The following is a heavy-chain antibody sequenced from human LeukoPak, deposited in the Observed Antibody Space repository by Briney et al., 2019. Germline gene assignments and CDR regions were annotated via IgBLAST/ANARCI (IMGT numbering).Heavy chain of an antibody. CDR1: GGSFSDYF. V-gene: IGHV4-34*01. D-gene: IGHD2-2*01. CDR3: AIDVVVVPAAIHYGMDV. CDR2: INHSGRT. J-gene: IGHJ6*02. Sequence: SETLSLTCAVYGGSFSDYFGGWIRQPPGKGLEWIGEINHSGRTYYNPSLKSRVTISVDTSKNQFSLNLSSVTAADTAVYYCAIDVVVVPAAIHYGMDVWGQGTTVTVSS.